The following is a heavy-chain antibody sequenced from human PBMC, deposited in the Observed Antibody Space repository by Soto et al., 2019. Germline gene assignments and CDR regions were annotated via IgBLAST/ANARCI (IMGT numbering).Heavy chain of an antibody. CDR3: TIHDYCGGGSCPTRKCMDV. CDR2: ISSGGTNT. Sequence: GGSLRLSCEVSGFTFNSYAMGWARQAPGKGPEWVSAISSGGTNTYYADSVKGRCIISRDNSKNVLYLQMNSLRAEDTAVYYCTIHDYCGGGSCPTRKCMDVWGQGTTVTVSS. J-gene: IGHJ6*02. CDR1: GFTFNSYA. D-gene: IGHD2-15*01. V-gene: IGHV3-23*01.